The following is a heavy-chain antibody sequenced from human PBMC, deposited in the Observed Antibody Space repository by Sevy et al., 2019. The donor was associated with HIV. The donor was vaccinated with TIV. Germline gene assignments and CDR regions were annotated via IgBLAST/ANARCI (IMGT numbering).Heavy chain of an antibody. J-gene: IGHJ4*02. CDR2: INPYYGGT. Sequence: GESLKISCQASGYTFGNYYIHWVRQAPGQGLEWVGWINPYYGGTKYAQKFQGTVTMTRDTSLRTAYLELSRLRADDTAVYYCAREKASAILIPRVSHGWYDYWGQGTLVTVSS. CDR1: GYTFGNYY. CDR3: AREKASAILIPRVSHGWYDY. D-gene: IGHD6-19*01. V-gene: IGHV1-2*02.